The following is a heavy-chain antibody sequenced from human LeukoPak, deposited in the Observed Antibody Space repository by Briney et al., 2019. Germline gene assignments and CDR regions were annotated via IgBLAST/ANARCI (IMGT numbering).Heavy chain of an antibody. J-gene: IGHJ5*02. CDR1: GGSISSSSYY. V-gene: IGHV4-39*01. Sequence: TSETLSLTCTVSGGSISSSSYYWGWIRQPPGKGLEWIGNIYYRGITYYNPSLKSRVTISVDTSKNQFSLKLSSVTAADTAVYYCAKQPHAFDNWFDPWDQGTLVTVSS. CDR2: IYYRGIT. D-gene: IGHD3-10*01. CDR3: AKQPHAFDNWFDP.